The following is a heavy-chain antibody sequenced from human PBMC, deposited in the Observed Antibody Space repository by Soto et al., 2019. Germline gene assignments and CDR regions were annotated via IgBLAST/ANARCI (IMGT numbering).Heavy chain of an antibody. Sequence: QVKLQESGPGLVKPSQTLSLTCTVSGGSISSGVYYWSRIRQHPGQAMELIGYIYYSGSTYYNPSQKDLVTISVDTSKNHFPLMLRSVIAADTAVYYCAREPLTWGQGTVVTVSS. CDR2: IYYSGST. CDR1: GGSISSGVYY. V-gene: IGHV4-31*01. CDR3: AREPLT. J-gene: IGHJ4*02.